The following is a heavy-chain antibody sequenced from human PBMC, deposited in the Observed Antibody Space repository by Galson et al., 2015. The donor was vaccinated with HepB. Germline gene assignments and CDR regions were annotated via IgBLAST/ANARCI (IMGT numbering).Heavy chain of an antibody. CDR3: ARVSGTSSRSSTTNIHYFDF. CDR2: VSFDGINT. V-gene: IGHV3-30-3*01. J-gene: IGHJ4*02. CDR1: GFDFSSYA. D-gene: IGHD6-6*01. Sequence: SLRLSCAASGFDFSSYAMHWVRRAPGKGLEWVAVVSFDGINTYYRDSVRGRFTISRDNSKNTVYLQMNSLRPEDTAVYYCARVSGTSSRSSTTNIHYFDFWGRGNLVTVSS.